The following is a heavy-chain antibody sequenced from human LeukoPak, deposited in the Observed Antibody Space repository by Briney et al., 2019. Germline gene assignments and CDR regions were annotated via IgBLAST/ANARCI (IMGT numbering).Heavy chain of an antibody. D-gene: IGHD1-14*01. V-gene: IGHV3-73*01. CDR3: TRHGSTGTY. CDR1: GFTFSGSA. Sequence: GGSLRLSCAASGFTFSGSAMHWVRQASGKGLEWVGRIRSKANSYATAYAASVKGRFTISRDDSKNTAYLQMNSLKTEDTAVYYSTRHGSTGTYWGQGTLVTVSS. CDR2: IRSKANSYAT. J-gene: IGHJ4*02.